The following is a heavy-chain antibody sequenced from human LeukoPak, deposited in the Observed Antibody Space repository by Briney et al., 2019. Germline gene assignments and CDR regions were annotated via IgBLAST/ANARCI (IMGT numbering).Heavy chain of an antibody. Sequence: WVRQPPGKGLEWIGSIYYSGSTYYNPSLKSRVTISVDTSKNQFSLKLSSVTAADTAVYYCARDKEQQLGGLDPWGQGTLVTVSS. CDR2: IYYSGST. J-gene: IGHJ5*02. D-gene: IGHD6-13*01. CDR3: ARDKEQQLGGLDP. V-gene: IGHV4-39*07.